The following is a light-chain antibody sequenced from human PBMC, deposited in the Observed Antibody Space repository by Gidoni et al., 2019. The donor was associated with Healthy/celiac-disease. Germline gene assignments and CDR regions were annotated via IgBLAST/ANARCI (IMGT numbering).Light chain of an antibody. CDR3: QQYGSSPWT. CDR2: GAS. CDR1: QSVSSSY. V-gene: IGKV3-20*01. Sequence: EIVLPQSPGTLSLSPGERATLSCRASQSVSSSYLAWYQQKPGQAPRRLIYGASSRATGIPDRFSGSGSVTDFTLTISRLEPEDFAVYYCQQYGSSPWTFXQXTKVXIK. J-gene: IGKJ1*01.